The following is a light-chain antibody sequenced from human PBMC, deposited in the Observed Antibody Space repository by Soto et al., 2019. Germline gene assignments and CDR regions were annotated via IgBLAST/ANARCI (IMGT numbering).Light chain of an antibody. CDR2: EVT. CDR3: SSYTSYSTWV. V-gene: IGLV2-14*01. CDR1: SSDVGNHNY. Sequence: QSALTQPASVSGSPGQSITISCTGTSSDVGNHNYVSWYQQHPGTAPKLMIYEVTNRPSGVSNRFSGSKSGNTASLTISGLQAEDEGDYYCSSYTSYSTWVFGGGPQLTVL. J-gene: IGLJ3*02.